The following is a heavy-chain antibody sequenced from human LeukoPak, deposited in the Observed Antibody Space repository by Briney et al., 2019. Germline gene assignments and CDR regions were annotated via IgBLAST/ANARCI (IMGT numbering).Heavy chain of an antibody. Sequence: ASVKVSCKASGYTFTGYYMHWVRQAPGQGLEWMRWINPNSGGTNYAQKFQGRVTMTRDTSISTAYMELSRLRSDDTAVYYCASAIPGNYDYYYYYYMDVWGKGTTVTVSS. J-gene: IGHJ6*03. D-gene: IGHD3-22*01. CDR3: ASAIPGNYDYYYYYYMDV. CDR1: GYTFTGYY. CDR2: INPNSGGT. V-gene: IGHV1-2*02.